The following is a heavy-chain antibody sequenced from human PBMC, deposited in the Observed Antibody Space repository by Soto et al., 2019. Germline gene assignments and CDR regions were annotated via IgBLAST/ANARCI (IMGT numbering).Heavy chain of an antibody. D-gene: IGHD3-22*01. CDR2: INPSGGST. CDR3: ARDYYDSSRYPNPPRY. Sequence: ASVKVSCKASGYTFTSYFMHWVRQAPGQGLEWMGIINPSGGSTSYAQKFQGRVTMTRDTSTSTVYMELSSLRSEDTAVYYCARDYYDSSRYPNPPRYWGQGTLVTVSS. J-gene: IGHJ4*02. V-gene: IGHV1-46*01. CDR1: GYTFTSYF.